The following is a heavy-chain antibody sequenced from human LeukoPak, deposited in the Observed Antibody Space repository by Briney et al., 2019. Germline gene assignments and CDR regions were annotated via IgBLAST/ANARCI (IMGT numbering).Heavy chain of an antibody. CDR1: GGSISSSSYY. D-gene: IGHD3-3*01. CDR3: ARGGLTYYDFWSGPGSSWFDP. J-gene: IGHJ5*02. Sequence: SETLSLTCTVSGGSISSSSYYWGWIRQPPGKGLEWIGSIYYSGSTYYNPSLKSRVTISVDTSKNQFSLKLSSVTAADTAVYYCARGGLTYYDFWSGPGSSWFDPWGQGTLVTVSS. CDR2: IYYSGST. V-gene: IGHV4-39*07.